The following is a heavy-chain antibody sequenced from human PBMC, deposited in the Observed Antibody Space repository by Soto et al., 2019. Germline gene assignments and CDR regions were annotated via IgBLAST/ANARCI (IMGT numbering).Heavy chain of an antibody. Sequence: QVQLVQSGAEVREPGASVKVSCKASGYSFTSLHINWVRQTAGQALEWMGWMQPSTGRTGYAQKFQGRVTMTRDTSINTAYMELTTLTSDDTAFYYCARGVSAGVDYWGQGTLVTVSS. J-gene: IGHJ4*02. V-gene: IGHV1-8*01. D-gene: IGHD1-26*01. CDR2: MQPSTGRT. CDR3: ARGVSAGVDY. CDR1: GYSFTSLH.